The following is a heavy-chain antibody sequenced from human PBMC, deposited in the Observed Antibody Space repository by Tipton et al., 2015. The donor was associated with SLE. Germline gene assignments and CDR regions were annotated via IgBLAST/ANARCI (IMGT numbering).Heavy chain of an antibody. D-gene: IGHD2-15*01. V-gene: IGHV3-64*02. CDR1: GFTFSSYA. CDR2: ISSNGGST. J-gene: IGHJ4*02. CDR3: ARGGMLGYCSGGSCHRGDY. Sequence: SLRLSCAASGFTFSSYAMHWVRQAPGKGLEYVSAISSNGGSTYYADSVKGRFTISRDNSKNTLYLQMNSLRAEDTAVYYCARGGMLGYCSGGSCHRGDYWGQGTLVTVSS.